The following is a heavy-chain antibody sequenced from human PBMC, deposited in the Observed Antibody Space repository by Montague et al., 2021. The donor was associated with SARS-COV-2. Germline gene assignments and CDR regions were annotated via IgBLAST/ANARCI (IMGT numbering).Heavy chain of an antibody. Sequence: TLSLTCTVSGGSISSGSYYWSWIRQPAGKGLDWIGRISISGSTNYNPSLKSRVTISVDTSKNQFSLKLSSVTAADTAVYYCARDIAVAGLFDYWGQGTLVPVSS. CDR2: ISISGST. V-gene: IGHV4-61*02. D-gene: IGHD6-19*01. CDR3: ARDIAVAGLFDY. J-gene: IGHJ4*02. CDR1: GGSISSGSYY.